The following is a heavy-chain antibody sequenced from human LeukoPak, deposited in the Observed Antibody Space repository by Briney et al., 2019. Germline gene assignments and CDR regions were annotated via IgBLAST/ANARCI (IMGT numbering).Heavy chain of an antibody. CDR2: IYYSGST. CDR1: GGSISSGEYY. J-gene: IGHJ6*02. D-gene: IGHD4-17*01. V-gene: IGHV4-30-4*01. CDR3: ARDLVYGDSYYYGMDV. Sequence: PSETLSLTCTVSGGSISSGEYYWSWIRQPPGKGLEWIGYIYYSGSTYYNPSLKSRVTISVDTSKNQFSLKLSSVTAADTAVYYCARDLVYGDSYYYGMDVWGQGTTVTVSS.